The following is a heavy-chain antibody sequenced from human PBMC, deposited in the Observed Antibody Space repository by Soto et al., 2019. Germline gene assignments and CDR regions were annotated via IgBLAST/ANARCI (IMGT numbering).Heavy chain of an antibody. CDR3: ARSSPHSCYYAPCDY. Sequence: PSETLSLTCTVSGGSISSSSYYWGWIRQPPGKGLEWIGSIYYSGSTYYNPSLKSRVTISVDTSKNQFSLKLSSVTAADTAVYYCARSSPHSCYYAPCDYWGQGTLVT. V-gene: IGHV4-39*01. J-gene: IGHJ4*02. CDR2: IYYSGST. CDR1: GGSISSSSYY. D-gene: IGHD3-22*01.